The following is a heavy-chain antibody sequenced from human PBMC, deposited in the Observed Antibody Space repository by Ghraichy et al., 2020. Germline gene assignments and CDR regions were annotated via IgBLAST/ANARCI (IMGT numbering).Heavy chain of an antibody. V-gene: IGHV4-4*09. CDR1: GGSISSYY. CDR3: ARRGDGYKFDH. J-gene: IGHJ4*02. Sequence: ESLNISCTVSGGSISSYYWSWIRQPPGKALEWIGFIYASGSTNYNPSLKSRVTISVDTSKNQFSLRLTSVTAADTAVYYCARRGDGYKFDHWGQGTLVTVSS. CDR2: IYASGST. D-gene: IGHD5-24*01.